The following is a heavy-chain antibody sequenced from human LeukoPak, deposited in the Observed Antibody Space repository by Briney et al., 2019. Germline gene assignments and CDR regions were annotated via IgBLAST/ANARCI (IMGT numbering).Heavy chain of an antibody. V-gene: IGHV1-69*01. CDR2: IIPIFGTA. CDR1: GFTFSSYA. Sequence: PGGSLRLACAASGFTFSSYAMSWVRQAPGKGLKWMGGIIPIFGTANYAQKFQGRVTITADESTSTAYMELSSLRSEDTAVYYCAINSGSYRFDPWGQGTLVTVSS. J-gene: IGHJ5*02. D-gene: IGHD1-26*01. CDR3: AINSGSYRFDP.